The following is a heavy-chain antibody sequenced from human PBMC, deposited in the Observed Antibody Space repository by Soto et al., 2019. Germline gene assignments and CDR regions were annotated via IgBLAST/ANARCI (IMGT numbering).Heavy chain of an antibody. CDR1: GFTFSSYA. V-gene: IGHV3-23*01. CDR2: ISGGGNDR. Sequence: PGGSLRLSCAASGFTFSSYAMSWVRQAPGKGLEWVSAISGGGNDRFYADSVKGRFTISRDNSKNTLYLHMNSLRAEDTAVYYCARVFGVITPHWGQGTLVTVSS. J-gene: IGHJ4*02. CDR3: ARVFGVITPH. D-gene: IGHD3-3*01.